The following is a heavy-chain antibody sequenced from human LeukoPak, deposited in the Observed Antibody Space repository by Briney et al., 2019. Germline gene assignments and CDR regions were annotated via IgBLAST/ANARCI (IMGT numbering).Heavy chain of an antibody. D-gene: IGHD2-2*01. J-gene: IGHJ4*02. V-gene: IGHV1-69*13. Sequence: SVKVSCKASGGTFSSYAISWVRQAPGQGLEWMGGIIPIFGTANYAQKFQGRVTITADESTSTAYMELSSLRSEDTAVYYCARGYCSSTSCYPITIHSHWGQGTLVTVSS. CDR3: ARGYCSSTSCYPITIHSH. CDR2: IIPIFGTA. CDR1: GGTFSSYA.